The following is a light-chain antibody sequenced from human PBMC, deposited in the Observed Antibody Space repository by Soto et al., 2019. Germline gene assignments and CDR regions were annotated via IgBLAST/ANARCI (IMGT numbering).Light chain of an antibody. CDR1: QSVSSSY. V-gene: IGKV3-20*01. CDR3: QQYGSSRIT. Sequence: EIVLTQSPGTLSLSPGERATLSCRASQSVSSSYLAWYQQKPGQAPRLLIYGASSRATGIPDGFSGSGSGTDFTLTISRLEPEDFAVYYWQQYGSSRITFGQGTRLEIK. J-gene: IGKJ5*01. CDR2: GAS.